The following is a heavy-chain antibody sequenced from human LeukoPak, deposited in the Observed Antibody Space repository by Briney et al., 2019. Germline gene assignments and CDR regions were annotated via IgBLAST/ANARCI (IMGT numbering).Heavy chain of an antibody. D-gene: IGHD6-19*01. CDR2: INSDGSST. CDR1: GFTFSSYW. V-gene: IGHV3-74*01. CDR3: ARDPTLAYSSGWYPPTTTPN. J-gene: IGHJ4*02. Sequence: SGGSLRLSCAASGFTFSSYWMHWVRQALGKGLVWVSRINSDGSSTSYADSVKGRFTISRDNAKNTLYLQMNSLRAEDTAVYYCARDPTLAYSSGWYPPTTTPNWGQGTLVTVSS.